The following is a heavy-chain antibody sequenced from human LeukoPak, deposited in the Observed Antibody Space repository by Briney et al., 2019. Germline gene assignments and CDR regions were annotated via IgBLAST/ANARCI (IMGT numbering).Heavy chain of an antibody. CDR1: GFTFSDYY. CDR3: ASLTYYFDSSGYYPGYFQH. D-gene: IGHD3-22*01. Sequence: GGSLRLSCAASGFTFSDYYMSWIRQAPGKGLEWVSYISSSNSYTNYADSVKGRFYADSVKGRFTISKDNAKNSLYLQMNSLRAEDTAVYYCASLTYYFDSSGYYPGYFQHWGQGTLVTVSS. V-gene: IGHV3-11*03. CDR2: ISSSNSYT. J-gene: IGHJ1*01.